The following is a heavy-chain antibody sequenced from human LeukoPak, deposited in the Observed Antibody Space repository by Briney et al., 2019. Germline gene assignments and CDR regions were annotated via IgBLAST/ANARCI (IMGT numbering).Heavy chain of an antibody. D-gene: IGHD3-10*01. CDR3: AKGMSRGIGFDY. CDR2: MSFDGNDK. CDR1: GFAFSECP. Sequence: PGGSLRLSCAASGFAFSECPMHWVRQAPGKGLEWVAVMSFDGNDKYYADSVKGRFSISRDNSESTPYLHMNRLTPEDTALYYCAKGMSRGIGFDYWGQGALVTVSS. J-gene: IGHJ4*02. V-gene: IGHV3-30*04.